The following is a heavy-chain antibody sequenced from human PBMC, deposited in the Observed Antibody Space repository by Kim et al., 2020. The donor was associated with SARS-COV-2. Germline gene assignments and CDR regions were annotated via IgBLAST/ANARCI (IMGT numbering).Heavy chain of an antibody. Sequence: GGSLRLSCAASGFTFSDHYMDWVRQAPGKGLEWVGRTRNKANSYTTEYAASVKGRFTISRDDSKNSLYLQMNSLKTEDTAVYYCARVHRIVGAYENLDYWGQGTLVTVSS. V-gene: IGHV3-72*01. CDR3: ARVHRIVGAYENLDY. J-gene: IGHJ4*02. CDR1: GFTFSDHY. D-gene: IGHD1-26*01. CDR2: TRNKANSYTT.